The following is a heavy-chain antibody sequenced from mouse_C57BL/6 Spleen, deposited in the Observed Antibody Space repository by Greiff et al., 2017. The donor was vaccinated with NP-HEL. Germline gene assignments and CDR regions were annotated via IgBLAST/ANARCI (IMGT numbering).Heavy chain of an antibody. Sequence: VQLQQSGPELVKPGASVKISCKASGYAFSSSWMNWVKQRPGKGLEWIGRIYPGDGDTNYNGKFKGKATLTADKSSSTAYMQLSSLTSEDSAVYFCARSEAFFYGSSSFAYWGQRTLVTVSA. CDR2: IYPGDGDT. V-gene: IGHV1-82*01. D-gene: IGHD1-1*01. CDR3: ARSEAFFYGSSSFAY. J-gene: IGHJ3*01. CDR1: GYAFSSSW.